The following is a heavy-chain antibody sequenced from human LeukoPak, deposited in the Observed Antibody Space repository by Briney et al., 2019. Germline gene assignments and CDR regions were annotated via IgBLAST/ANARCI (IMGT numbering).Heavy chain of an antibody. J-gene: IGHJ4*02. CDR2: ISSNGGST. D-gene: IGHD2-21*01. V-gene: IGHV3-64*01. CDR1: GFTFSSYA. Sequence: GGSLRLSCAASGFTFSSYAMHWVRQAPGKGLEYVSAISSNGGSTYYANSVKDRFTISRDNSKNTLHLQMGSLRPEDMAVYYCARGAYKDYWGQGTLVTVSS. CDR3: ARGAYKDY.